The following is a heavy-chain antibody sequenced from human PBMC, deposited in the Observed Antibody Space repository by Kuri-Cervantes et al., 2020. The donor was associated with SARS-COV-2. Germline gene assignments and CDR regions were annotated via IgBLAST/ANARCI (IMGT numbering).Heavy chain of an antibody. CDR1: GYTFNKYS. J-gene: IGHJ4*02. Sequence: ASVKVSCKASGYTFNKYSMNWVRQAPGQGLEWMGWINTNTGSPTYAQGFTGRFVLSLDTSLTTAYLEISSLQAEDTAVYYCARVRPGSSGWYADFWGQGTLVTVSS. CDR2: INTNTGSP. V-gene: IGHV7-4-1*02. D-gene: IGHD6-19*01. CDR3: ARVRPGSSGWYADF.